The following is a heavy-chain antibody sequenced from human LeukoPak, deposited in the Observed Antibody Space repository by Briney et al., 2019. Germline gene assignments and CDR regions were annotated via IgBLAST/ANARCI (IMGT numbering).Heavy chain of an antibody. CDR3: AKDPPYYYDSSGSYGEY. Sequence: GGSLRLSCAASGFTFSSYAMSWVRQAPGKGLDWVSAVSGSGGSTYYADSVKGRFTISRDNSKNTLYLQMNSLRAEDTAVYYCAKDPPYYYDSSGSYGEYWGQGTLVTVSS. D-gene: IGHD3-22*01. CDR1: GFTFSSYA. CDR2: VSGSGGST. J-gene: IGHJ4*02. V-gene: IGHV3-23*01.